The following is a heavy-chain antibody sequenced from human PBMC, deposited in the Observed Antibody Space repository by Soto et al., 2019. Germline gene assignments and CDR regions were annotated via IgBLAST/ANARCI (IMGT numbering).Heavy chain of an antibody. CDR2: IYPSDSDT. J-gene: IGHJ4*02. CDR1: GYNFAGYW. Sequence: GESLKISCQGSGYNFAGYWIAWVRQMPGKGLELMGIIYPSDSDTRYRPSFQGQVTISADKSISSAYLQWSSLRASDTAMYYCARGGVSTRTFDYWGQGTPVTVSS. D-gene: IGHD3-3*01. CDR3: ARGGVSTRTFDY. V-gene: IGHV5-51*01.